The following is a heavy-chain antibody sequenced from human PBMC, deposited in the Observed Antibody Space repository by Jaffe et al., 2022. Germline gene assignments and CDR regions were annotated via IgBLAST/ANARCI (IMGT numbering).Heavy chain of an antibody. V-gene: IGHV3-11*01. D-gene: IGHD3-3*01. CDR2: ISSSGSTI. J-gene: IGHJ3*02. Sequence: QVQLVESGGGLVKPGGSLRLSCAASGFTFSDYYMSWIRQAPGKGLEWVSYISSSGSTIYYADSVKGRFTISRDNAKNSLYLQMNSLRAEDTAVYYCARDREPIKIFGVVRGCDAFDIWGQGTMVTVSS. CDR1: GFTFSDYY. CDR3: ARDREPIKIFGVVRGCDAFDI.